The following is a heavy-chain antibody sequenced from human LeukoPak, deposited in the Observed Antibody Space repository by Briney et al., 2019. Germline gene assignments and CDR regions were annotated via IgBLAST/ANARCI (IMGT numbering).Heavy chain of an antibody. CDR3: TTDPGYGGNSKDLGGGY. Sequence: KSGGSLRLSCAASGFTFSNAWMNWVRQAPGKGLEWVGRIKSKTDGGTTDYAAPVKGRFTISRDDSKNTLYLQMNSLKTEDTAVYYCTTDPGYGGNSKDLGGGYWGQGTLVTVSS. J-gene: IGHJ4*02. CDR2: IKSKTDGGTT. V-gene: IGHV3-15*07. CDR1: GFTFSNAW. D-gene: IGHD4-23*01.